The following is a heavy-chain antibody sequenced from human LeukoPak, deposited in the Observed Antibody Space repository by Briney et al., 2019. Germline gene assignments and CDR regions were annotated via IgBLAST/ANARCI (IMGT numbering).Heavy chain of an antibody. V-gene: IGHV3-21*04. Sequence: GGSLRLSCAASGFTFSRYSMNWVRQAPGKGLEWVSSISSSSSYIYYADSVKGRFTISRDNAKNSLYLQMNSLRAEDTAVYYCAKDQGYSSSWYDYWGQGTLVTVSS. D-gene: IGHD6-13*01. CDR3: AKDQGYSSSWYDY. J-gene: IGHJ4*02. CDR1: GFTFSRYS. CDR2: ISSSSSYI.